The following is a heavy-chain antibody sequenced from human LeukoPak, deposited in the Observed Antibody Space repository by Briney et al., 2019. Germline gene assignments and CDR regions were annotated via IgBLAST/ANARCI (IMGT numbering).Heavy chain of an antibody. D-gene: IGHD6-19*01. J-gene: IGHJ4*02. CDR3: ARDNRSLSNAWYPLGYFDQ. V-gene: IGHV6-1*01. CDR2: TYYRSKWHH. CDR1: GDSVSSSDAA. Sequence: SQTLSLTCAISGDSVSSSDAAWNWIRQSPSRGLEWLGGTYYRSKWHHDYAISVKSRITINPDTSKNHVSLQLSSATPEDTALYYCARDNRSLSNAWYPLGYFDQWGQGTLVTVSS.